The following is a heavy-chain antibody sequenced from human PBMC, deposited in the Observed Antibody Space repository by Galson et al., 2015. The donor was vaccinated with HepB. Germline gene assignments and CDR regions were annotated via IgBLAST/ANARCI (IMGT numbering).Heavy chain of an antibody. CDR2: FDPEDGET. D-gene: IGHD6-13*01. Sequence: SVKVSCKVSGYTLTELSMHWVRQAPGKGLEWMGGFDPEDGETIYAQKFQGRVTMTEDTSTDTAYMELSSLRSEDTAVYYCALYGQQLVRGYYYYGMDVWGQGTTVTVSS. V-gene: IGHV1-24*01. J-gene: IGHJ6*02. CDR3: ALYGQQLVRGYYYYGMDV. CDR1: GYTLTELS.